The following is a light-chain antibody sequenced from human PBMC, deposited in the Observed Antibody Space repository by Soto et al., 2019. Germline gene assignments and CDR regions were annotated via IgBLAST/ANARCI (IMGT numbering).Light chain of an antibody. Sequence: DIQMTQSPSTLSASVGDRVTITCRASQSISSWLAWYQQKPGKAPKLLIYDASSLESGVPSRFSGSGFEPEVSPILSSLQPDDFANYYFQQYNRYPWTYGHGTKLEIQ. CDR1: QSISSW. CDR2: DAS. CDR3: QQYNRYPWT. J-gene: IGKJ1*01. V-gene: IGKV1-5*01.